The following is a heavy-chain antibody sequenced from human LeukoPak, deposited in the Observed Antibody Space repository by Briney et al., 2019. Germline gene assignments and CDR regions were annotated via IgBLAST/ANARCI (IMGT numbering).Heavy chain of an antibody. V-gene: IGHV3-48*03. CDR1: GFTFSSYE. CDR2: ISSSGSTI. J-gene: IGHJ6*02. CDR3: ARDYAFGATYYYYYYGMDV. Sequence: GGSLRLSCAASGFTFSSYEMNWVRQAPGKGLEWVSYISSSGSTIYYADSVKGRFTISRDNAKNSLYLQMNSLRAEDTAVYYCARDYAFGATYYYYYYGMDVWGQGTTVTVSS. D-gene: IGHD3-16*01.